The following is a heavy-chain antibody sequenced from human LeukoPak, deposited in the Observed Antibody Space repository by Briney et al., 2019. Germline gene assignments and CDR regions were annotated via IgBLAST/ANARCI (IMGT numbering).Heavy chain of an antibody. CDR2: IDPSGGGT. CDR1: GYTFTSYY. CDR3: ASLGSGSSPIVDFDH. Sequence: GASVKVSCKASGYTFTSYYMHWVRQAPGQGLEWMGIIDPSGGGTTFAQKFQGRATLTRDTSTSTVYMELSSLRSEDTAVYYCASLGSGSSPIVDFDHWGQGTLVTVSS. J-gene: IGHJ4*02. D-gene: IGHD2-15*01. V-gene: IGHV1-46*01.